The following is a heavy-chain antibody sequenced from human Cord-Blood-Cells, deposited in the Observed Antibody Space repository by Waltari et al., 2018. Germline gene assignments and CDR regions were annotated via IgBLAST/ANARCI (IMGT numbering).Heavy chain of an antibody. CDR2: RKQDGSEK. J-gene: IGHJ2*01. CDR1: GSTFSRFW. V-gene: IGHV3-7*01. CDR3: ARDPKTLWYFDL. Sequence: EVQLVESGGGLVQPGGSLRLSCAASGSTFSRFWMSWVGQAQGKGRGWVANRKQDGSEKYYVDSVKGRFTISRDNAKNSLYLQMNSLRAEDTAVYYCARDPKTLWYFDLWGRGTLVTVSS.